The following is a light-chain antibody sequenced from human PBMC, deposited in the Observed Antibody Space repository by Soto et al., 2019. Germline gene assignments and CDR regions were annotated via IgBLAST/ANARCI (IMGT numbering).Light chain of an antibody. V-gene: IGKV3-15*01. J-gene: IGKJ5*01. CDR1: QRITT. CDR2: GLS. CDR3: QQYNNWPPIT. Sequence: EIVGTQSTSTVSFYRWEKATLSCRASQRITTVAWYQQKPGQAPRLLIYGLSTRATGIPARFSGSGSGTEFTLTISSLQSEDFAIYYCQQYNNWPPITFGQGTRLEIK.